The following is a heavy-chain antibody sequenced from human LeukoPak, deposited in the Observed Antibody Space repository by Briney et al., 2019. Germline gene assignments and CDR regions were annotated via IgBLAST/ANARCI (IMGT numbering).Heavy chain of an antibody. CDR3: ATGAYYYGSGSYYNGY. V-gene: IGHV1-46*01. CDR1: GYTFTSHF. Sequence: ASVKVSCKASGYTFTSHFMHWVRQAPGQGLEWMGIINPRGGSTSYTQKFQGRVTMTRDTSTSTVYMELSSLRSEDTAVYYCATGAYYYGSGSYYNGYWGQGTLVTVSS. D-gene: IGHD3-10*01. CDR2: INPRGGST. J-gene: IGHJ4*02.